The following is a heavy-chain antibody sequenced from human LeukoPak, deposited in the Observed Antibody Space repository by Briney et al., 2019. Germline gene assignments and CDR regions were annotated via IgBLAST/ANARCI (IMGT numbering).Heavy chain of an antibody. Sequence: SETLSLTCTVSGGSISSSSYYWGWIRRPPGKGLEWIGSIYYSGSTYYNPSLKSRVTISVDTSKNQFSLKLSSVTAADTAVYYCARSGGYYGSGYYYCGMDVWGQGTTVTVSS. D-gene: IGHD3-10*01. J-gene: IGHJ6*02. V-gene: IGHV4-39*01. CDR3: ARSGGYYGSGYYYCGMDV. CDR2: IYYSGST. CDR1: GGSISSSSYY.